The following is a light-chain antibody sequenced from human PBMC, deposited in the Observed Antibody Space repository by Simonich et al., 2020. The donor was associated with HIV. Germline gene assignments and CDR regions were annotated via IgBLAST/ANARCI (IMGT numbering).Light chain of an antibody. CDR3: SSYTSFTVV. CDR1: SSDDGGYPY. J-gene: IGLJ2*01. CDR2: DVT. V-gene: IGLV2-14*01. Sequence: QSALTQPASVSGSPGQSITISCTGTSSDDGGYPYVSWYQQQPGKAPQLMIYDVTKRPSGGSNRFSSSKSGNTAPLTISGLQAEDEADYYCSSYTSFTVVFGGGTKLTVL.